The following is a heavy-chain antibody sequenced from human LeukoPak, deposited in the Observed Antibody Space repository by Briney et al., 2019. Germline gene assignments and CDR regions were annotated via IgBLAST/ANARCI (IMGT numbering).Heavy chain of an antibody. CDR3: AKGSYYDSSGSFYFDY. Sequence: GGSLRLSCAASGFTSSSYAMSWVRQAPGKGLEWVSGISGSGDNTYYADSVKGRFTISRDNSKNTLYVQVNSLGTEDTAAYYCAKGSYYDSSGSFYFDYRGQGTLVTVSS. CDR1: GFTSSSYA. CDR2: ISGSGDNT. J-gene: IGHJ4*02. D-gene: IGHD3-22*01. V-gene: IGHV3-23*01.